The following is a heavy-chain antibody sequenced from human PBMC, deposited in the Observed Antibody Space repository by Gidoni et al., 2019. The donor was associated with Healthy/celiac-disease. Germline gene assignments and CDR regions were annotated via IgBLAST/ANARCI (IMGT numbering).Heavy chain of an antibody. CDR3: ARAKDIVVVVAPNWFDP. V-gene: IGHV3-23*01. J-gene: IGHJ5*02. D-gene: IGHD2-15*01. CDR2: ISGSGGST. CDR1: GFTFSSYA. Sequence: VQLLESGGGLVQPGGSLRLSCAASGFTFSSYAMSWVRQAPGKGLEWVSAISGSGGSTYYADSVKGRFTISRDNSKNTLYLQMNSLRAEDTAVYYCARAKDIVVVVAPNWFDPWGQGTLVTVSS.